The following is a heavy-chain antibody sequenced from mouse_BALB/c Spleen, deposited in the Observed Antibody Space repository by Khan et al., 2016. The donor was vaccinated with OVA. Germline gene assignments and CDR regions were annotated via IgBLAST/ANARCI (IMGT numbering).Heavy chain of an antibody. J-gene: IGHJ3*01. CDR2: IYPGTGST. D-gene: IGHD2-3*01. Sequence: VQLQESGAELVRPGASVKLSCKTSGYIFTSYWIHWVKQRSGQGLEWIARIYPGTGSTHYNEKFKGKATLNVDKSSSTAYMQLSSLKSEDSAVYVWAREGYDGGWFDYWGQGTLVTVSA. CDR3: AREGYDGGWFDY. V-gene: IGHV1S132*01. CDR1: GYIFTSYW.